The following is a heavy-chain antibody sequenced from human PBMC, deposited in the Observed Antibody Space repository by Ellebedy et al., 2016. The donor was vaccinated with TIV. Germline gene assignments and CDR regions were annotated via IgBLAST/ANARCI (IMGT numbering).Heavy chain of an antibody. CDR3: TKDSGFVAAAGNGY. CDR2: ISGFEQTT. D-gene: IGHD6-13*01. CDR1: GFTFSSYA. Sequence: GESLKISCAASGFTFSSYAMTWVRQAPGKGLEWVSGISGFEQTTHYADSVEGRFAISRDNSKNTLYLQMNILRVEDTAVYYCTKDSGFVAAAGNGYWGPGTLVTVSS. V-gene: IGHV3-23*01. J-gene: IGHJ4*02.